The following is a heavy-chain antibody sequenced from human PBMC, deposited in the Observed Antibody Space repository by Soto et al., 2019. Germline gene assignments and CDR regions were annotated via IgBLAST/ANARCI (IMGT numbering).Heavy chain of an antibody. J-gene: IGHJ6*02. V-gene: IGHV3-33*01. Sequence: GGSLSLSCAASGFTFSSYGMHWVRQAPGKGLEWVAVIWYDGSNKYYADSVKGRFTISRDNSKNTLYLQMNSLRAEDTAVYYCARDEQAAEDYYYYGMDVWGQGTTVTVSS. CDR1: GFTFSSYG. D-gene: IGHD6-13*01. CDR3: ARDEQAAEDYYYYGMDV. CDR2: IWYDGSNK.